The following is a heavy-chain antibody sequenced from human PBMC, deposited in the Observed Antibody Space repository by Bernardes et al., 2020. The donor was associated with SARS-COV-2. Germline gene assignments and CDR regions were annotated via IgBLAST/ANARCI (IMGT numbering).Heavy chain of an antibody. CDR1: GYTFTGYK. D-gene: IGHD6-19*01. CDR2: INPNSGGT. CDR3: ARGRGSGCLDY. Sequence: ASVKVSCRTSGYTFTGYKIHWIRQAPGQGPEWLGWINPNSGGTNYGQKFQGRVTLTRYTSISTVYMEPSSLTSDDTAMYYCARGRGSGCLDYWGQGGLITVSS. J-gene: IGHJ4*02. V-gene: IGHV1-2*02.